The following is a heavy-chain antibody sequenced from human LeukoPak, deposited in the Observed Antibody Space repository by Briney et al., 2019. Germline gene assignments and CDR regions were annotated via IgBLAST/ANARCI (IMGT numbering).Heavy chain of an antibody. CDR1: GGSISSHY. CDR2: IYTSGST. V-gene: IGHV4-4*07. CDR3: ARKYCSGGSCYYDY. Sequence: SETLSLTCTVSGGSISSHYWSWIRQPAGKGLEWIGRIYTSGSTNYNPSLKSRVTMSVDTSKNQFSLKLSSVTAADTAVYYCARKYCSGGSCYYDYWGQGTLVTVSS. J-gene: IGHJ4*02. D-gene: IGHD2-15*01.